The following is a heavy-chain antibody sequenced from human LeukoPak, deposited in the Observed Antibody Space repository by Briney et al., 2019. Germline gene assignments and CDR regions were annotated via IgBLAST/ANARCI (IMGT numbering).Heavy chain of an antibody. CDR2: ISSGGSYI. J-gene: IGHJ4*02. V-gene: IGHV3-21*01. Sequence: GGSLRLSCAASGFSFSKYNMNWVRQAPGKGLEWVSSISSGGSYIYYADSVKGRFTISRDNTKNSLYLQMNSLRAEDTAVYLCAREFIGSWYWDSWGQGTLVTVSS. D-gene: IGHD6-13*01. CDR3: AREFIGSWYWDS. CDR1: GFSFSKYN.